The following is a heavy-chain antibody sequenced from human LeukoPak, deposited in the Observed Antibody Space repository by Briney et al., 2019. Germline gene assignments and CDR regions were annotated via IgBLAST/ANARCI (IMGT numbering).Heavy chain of an antibody. J-gene: IGHJ4*02. V-gene: IGHV1-46*03. CDR2: INPSGGST. D-gene: IGHD3-22*01. CDR1: GYTFTSYY. Sequence: ASVKVSCKASGYTFTSYYMHWVRQAPGQGLEWMGIINPSGGSTSCAQKFQGRVTMTRDTSTSTVYMELSSLRSEDTAVYYCVITMIVVAGSDYWGQGTLVTVSS. CDR3: VITMIVVAGSDY.